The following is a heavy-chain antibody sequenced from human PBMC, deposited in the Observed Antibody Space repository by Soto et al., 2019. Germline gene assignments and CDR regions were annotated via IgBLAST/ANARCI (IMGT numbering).Heavy chain of an antibody. Sequence: PGGSLRLPCAASGFTFSSYSMNWVRQAPGKGLEWVSYISSSSSTIYYADSVKGRFTISRDNSKNTLYLQMNSLRAEDTAVYYCAKNADIVVVPAAPRSYYFDYWGQGTLVTVSS. CDR2: ISSSSSTI. J-gene: IGHJ4*02. D-gene: IGHD2-2*01. V-gene: IGHV3-48*01. CDR3: AKNADIVVVPAAPRSYYFDY. CDR1: GFTFSSYS.